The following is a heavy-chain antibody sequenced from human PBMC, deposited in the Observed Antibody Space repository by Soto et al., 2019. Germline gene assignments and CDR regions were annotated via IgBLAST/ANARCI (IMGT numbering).Heavy chain of an antibody. CDR1: GFTFSNAW. V-gene: IGHV3-15*07. Sequence: EVQLVESGGGLVKPGGSLRLSCAASGFTFSNAWMNWVRQAPGKGLEWVGRIKSKTDGGTTDYAAPVKGSFTISRDDSKNTLYPQMNRLTTEDTAVYYCIVRYPYYFDFWGQGTLVTVSS. J-gene: IGHJ4*02. CDR3: IVRYPYYFDF. D-gene: IGHD2-21*01. CDR2: IKSKTDGGTT.